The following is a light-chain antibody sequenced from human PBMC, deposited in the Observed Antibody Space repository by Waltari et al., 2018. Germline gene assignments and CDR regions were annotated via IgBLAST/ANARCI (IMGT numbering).Light chain of an antibody. CDR2: YDR. J-gene: IGLJ1*01. Sequence: SSVVTQPPSVSVAPGETATIPCGGDNLGTYSVHRYQQNAGQAPVLVIFYDRDRPSGIPDRFSGSNSGNTATLTISRVEAGDEARYYCHVWHPHVDPGVFGTGTEVTVL. CDR3: HVWHPHVDPGV. CDR1: NLGTYS. V-gene: IGLV3-21*04.